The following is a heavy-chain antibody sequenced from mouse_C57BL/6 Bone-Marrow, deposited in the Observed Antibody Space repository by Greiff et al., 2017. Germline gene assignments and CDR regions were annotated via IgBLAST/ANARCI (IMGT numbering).Heavy chain of an antibody. Sequence: EVQLQQSGPELVKPGASVKISCKASGYTFTDYYMNWVKQSHGQSLEWIGVINPNNGGTIYNQKFKGKATLTVDKSSSTAYMELRSLTSEDTAVYYCARGGVVADRYFDVWGTGTTVTVSS. CDR1: GYTFTDYY. V-gene: IGHV1-26*01. CDR3: ARGGVVADRYFDV. J-gene: IGHJ1*03. CDR2: INPNNGGT. D-gene: IGHD1-1*01.